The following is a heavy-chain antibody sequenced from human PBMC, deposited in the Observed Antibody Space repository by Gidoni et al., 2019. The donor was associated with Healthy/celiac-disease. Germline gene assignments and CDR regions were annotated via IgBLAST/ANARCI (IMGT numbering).Heavy chain of an antibody. Sequence: QVQLVQSGAEVKKPGSSVKLSCQVSGVTSRSYAISWVRQAPGQGLEWMGGIIPIFGTANYAQKFQGRVTITAEESTSTACMELSSLGSEDTAVYYCATRRAVTTSRPVLDYWGQGTLVTVSS. CDR3: ATRRAVTTSRPVLDY. D-gene: IGHD4-17*01. CDR2: IIPIFGTA. J-gene: IGHJ4*02. V-gene: IGHV1-69*01. CDR1: GVTSRSYA.